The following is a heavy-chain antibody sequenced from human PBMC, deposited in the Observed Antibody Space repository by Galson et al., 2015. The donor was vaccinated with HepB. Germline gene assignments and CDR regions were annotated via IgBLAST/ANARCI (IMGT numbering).Heavy chain of an antibody. Sequence: QSGAEVKKPGESLRISCKGSGYSFTSYWISWVRQMPGKGLEWMGRIDPSDSYTNYSPSFQGHVTISADKSISTAYLQWSSLKASDTAMYYCARHVITFGGPGDYYYYYGMDVWGQGTTVTVSS. D-gene: IGHD3-16*01. CDR1: GYSFTSYW. J-gene: IGHJ6*02. CDR2: IDPSDSYT. V-gene: IGHV5-10-1*01. CDR3: ARHVITFGGPGDYYYYYGMDV.